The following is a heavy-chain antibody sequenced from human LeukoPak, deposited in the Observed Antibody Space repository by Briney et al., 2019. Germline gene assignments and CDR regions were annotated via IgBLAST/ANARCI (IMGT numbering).Heavy chain of an antibody. Sequence: SDTLSLTCTVSGGSISSDNYQWSWIRQPPGQDLEWIGYINYSGSTYYNQSLKSRGTISVDTSKTHFSLKLSSVTAADTAVYYCARYGSGSTWFDPWGQGTLVTVSS. CDR1: GGSISSDNYQ. J-gene: IGHJ5*02. D-gene: IGHD3-10*01. CDR2: INYSGST. V-gene: IGHV4-30-4*02. CDR3: ARYGSGSTWFDP.